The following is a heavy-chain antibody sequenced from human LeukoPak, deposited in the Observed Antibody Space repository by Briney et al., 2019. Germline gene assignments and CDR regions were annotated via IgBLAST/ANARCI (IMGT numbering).Heavy chain of an antibody. CDR1: GYTFTNYD. CDR3: ARVFSAMVGDYYYYMDV. Sequence: ASVKVSCKASGYTFTNYDINWVRQATGQGLEWMGWMSPNRGNTGYAQKFQGRVTLTRNTSISTAYMELSSLRSEETAVYYCARVFSAMVGDYYYYMDVWGKGTTVTVFS. V-gene: IGHV1-8*02. CDR2: MSPNRGNT. J-gene: IGHJ6*03. D-gene: IGHD5-18*01.